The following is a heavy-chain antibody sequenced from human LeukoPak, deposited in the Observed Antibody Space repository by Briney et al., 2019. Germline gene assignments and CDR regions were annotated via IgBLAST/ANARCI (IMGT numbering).Heavy chain of an antibody. Sequence: GGPLRLSCAASGFTFSSYSMNWVREAPGKVLEWVSSISSSSSYIYYADSVKGRLTISRDNAETSLYLQMNSRRAEDTAVYYCARGTSIAAAGTKTTDYWGQGTLVTISS. D-gene: IGHD6-13*01. V-gene: IGHV3-21*01. CDR1: GFTFSSYS. CDR3: ARGTSIAAAGTKTTDY. J-gene: IGHJ4*02. CDR2: ISSSSSYI.